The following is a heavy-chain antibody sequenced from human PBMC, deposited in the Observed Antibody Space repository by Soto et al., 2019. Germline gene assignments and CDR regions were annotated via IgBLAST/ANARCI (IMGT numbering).Heavy chain of an antibody. V-gene: IGHV3-30*18. Sequence: QVQLVESGGGVVQPGRSLRLSCAASGFTFSSYGMHWVRQAPGKGLEWVAVISYDGSYKYYADSMKGRVTISRDNSKNTLYVQMNSLRAEDTAVSYCAKEGSVVATTTDFDYWGQGTLVTVSS. CDR3: AKEGSVVATTTDFDY. D-gene: IGHD5-12*01. J-gene: IGHJ4*02. CDR1: GFTFSSYG. CDR2: ISYDGSYK.